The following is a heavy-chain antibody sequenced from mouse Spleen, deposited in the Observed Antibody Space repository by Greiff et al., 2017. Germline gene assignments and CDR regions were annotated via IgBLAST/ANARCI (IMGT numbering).Heavy chain of an antibody. J-gene: IGHJ4*01. CDR2: IHPNSGST. CDR1: GYTFTSYW. V-gene: IGHV1-64*01. D-gene: IGHD1-1*01. Sequence: VQLQQPGAELVKPGASVKLSCKASGYTFTSYWMHWVKQRPGQGLEWIGMIHPNSGSTNYNEKFKSKATLTVDKSSSTAYMQLSSLTSEDSAVYYCARVPHYGSSYDYAMDYWGQGTSVTVSS. CDR3: ARVPHYGSSYDYAMDY.